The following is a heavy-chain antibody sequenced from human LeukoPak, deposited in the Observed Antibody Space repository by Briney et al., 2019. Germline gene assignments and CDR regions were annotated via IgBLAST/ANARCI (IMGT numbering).Heavy chain of an antibody. Sequence: GASVKVSCKASGHTFTSYGISWVRQAPGQGLEWMGWISTYNGNTNYAQKLQGRVTMTTDTSTSTAYMELRSLRSDDTAVYYCARDPCGGSSCHDAFDIWGQGTMVTVSS. V-gene: IGHV1-18*01. CDR1: GHTFTSYG. CDR3: ARDPCGGSSCHDAFDI. J-gene: IGHJ3*02. CDR2: ISTYNGNT. D-gene: IGHD2-15*01.